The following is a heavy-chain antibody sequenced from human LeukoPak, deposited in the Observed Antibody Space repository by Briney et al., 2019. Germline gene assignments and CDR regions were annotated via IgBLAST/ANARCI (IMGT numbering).Heavy chain of an antibody. CDR3: ARLKGGY. CDR2: ISTYSGKT. CDR1: GYTFTTYG. J-gene: IGHJ4*02. Sequence: GASVKVSCKASGYTFTTYGISWVRQAPGQGLEWEGWISTYSGKTNYAQKVQGRVAMTTDTSTSTAYMELRSLRSDDTAVYYCARLKGGYWGQGTLVTVSS. V-gene: IGHV1-18*04.